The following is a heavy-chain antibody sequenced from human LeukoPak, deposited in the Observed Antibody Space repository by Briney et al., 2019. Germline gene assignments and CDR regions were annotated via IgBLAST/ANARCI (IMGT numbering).Heavy chain of an antibody. CDR2: IIPIFGTA. D-gene: IGHD2-2*01. V-gene: IGHV1-69*06. Sequence: SVEVSCKASGGTFSSYAISWVRQAPGQGLEWMGGIIPIFGTANYAQKFQGRVTITADKSTSTAYMELSSLRSEDTAVYYCAVPAAATPNYYYYYGMDVWGKGTTVTVSS. CDR1: GGTFSSYA. CDR3: AVPAAATPNYYYYYGMDV. J-gene: IGHJ6*04.